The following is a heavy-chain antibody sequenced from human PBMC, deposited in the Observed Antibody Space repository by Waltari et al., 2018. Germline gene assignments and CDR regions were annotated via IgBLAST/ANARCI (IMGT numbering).Heavy chain of an antibody. Sequence: QVELQESGPGLVKPSETLSLTCSVSGDPFKNYYWNWVRQSPGKALEWIGFIQNSGTISYNPSLESRVTISVDTSKNQFFLNLNSVTAADTAVYYCARGLGYSAWFDPWGQGTLVTVSS. CDR1: GDPFKNYY. J-gene: IGHJ5*02. CDR3: ARGLGYSAWFDP. CDR2: IQNSGTI. D-gene: IGHD3-22*01. V-gene: IGHV4-59*08.